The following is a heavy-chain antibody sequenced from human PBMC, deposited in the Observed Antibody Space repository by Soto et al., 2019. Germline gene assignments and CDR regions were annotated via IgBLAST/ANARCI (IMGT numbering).Heavy chain of an antibody. CDR3: ARAFPPGIAAAGVRRAFYY. D-gene: IGHD6-25*01. V-gene: IGHV4-31*03. J-gene: IGHJ4*02. CDR2: IYYSGST. Sequence: TSETLSLTCTVSGGSISSGGYYWSWIRQHPGKGLEWIGYIYYSGSTYYNPSLKSRVTISVDTSKNQFSLKLSSVTAADTAVYYCARAFPPGIAAAGVRRAFYYWGQGTLVTVSS. CDR1: GGSISSGGYY.